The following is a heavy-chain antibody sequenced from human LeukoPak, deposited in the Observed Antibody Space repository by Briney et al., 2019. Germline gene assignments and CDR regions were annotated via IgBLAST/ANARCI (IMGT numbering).Heavy chain of an antibody. CDR1: GGTFSSYA. CDR3: ARDRYCSSTSCYNGWFDH. V-gene: IGHV1-69*05. J-gene: IGHJ5*02. CDR2: IIPIFGTA. Sequence: ASVKVSCKASGGTFSSYAISWVRQAPGQGLEWMGGIIPIFGTANYAQKFQGRVTITTDESTSTAYMELRSLRSDDTAVYYCARDRYCSSTSCYNGWFDHWGQGTLVTVSS. D-gene: IGHD2-2*02.